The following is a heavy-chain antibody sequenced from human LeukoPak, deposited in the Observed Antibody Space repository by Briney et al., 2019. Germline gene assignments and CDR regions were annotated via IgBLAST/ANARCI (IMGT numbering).Heavy chain of an antibody. J-gene: IGHJ6*03. CDR1: GFTLSSYA. CDR2: ISVSGNT. V-gene: IGHV3-23*01. Sequence: PGGSLRLSCAASGFTLSSYAMSWVRQGPGKGLEWVSAISVSGNTYHADSVKGRFTISRDSSKNTLYLQMNSLRAGDAAVYYCAKVGACRGGDCSRPYYYYYYMDVWGKGTTVTVSS. CDR3: AKVGACRGGDCSRPYYYYYYMDV. D-gene: IGHD2-21*02.